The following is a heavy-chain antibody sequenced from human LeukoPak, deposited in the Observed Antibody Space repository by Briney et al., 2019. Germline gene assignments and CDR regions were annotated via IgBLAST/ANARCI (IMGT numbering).Heavy chain of an antibody. CDR2: IKQDGSEK. CDR3: ARRRSRGYKDDAFDI. V-gene: IGHV3-7*01. J-gene: IGHJ3*02. Sequence: HGGSLRLSCAASGFTFSSYWMNWVRQAPGKGLGWVANIKQDGSEKYYVDSVKGRFTISRDNAKNSLYLQMNSLRAEDTAVYYCARRRSRGYKDDAFDIWGQGTIVTVSS. D-gene: IGHD3-22*01. CDR1: GFTFSSYW.